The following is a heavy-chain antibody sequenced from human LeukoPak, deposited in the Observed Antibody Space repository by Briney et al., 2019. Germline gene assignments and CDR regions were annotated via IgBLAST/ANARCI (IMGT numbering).Heavy chain of an antibody. CDR3: ARERPSYYDILTGYYPRSLPYYFDY. D-gene: IGHD3-9*01. CDR1: GGSFSGYY. Sequence: SETLSLTCAVYGGSFSGYYWSRIRQPPGKGLEWIGEINHSGSTNYNPSLESRVTISVDTSKNQFSLKLSSVTAADTAVYYCARERPSYYDILTGYYPRSLPYYFDYWGQGTLVTVSS. V-gene: IGHV4-34*01. J-gene: IGHJ4*02. CDR2: INHSGST.